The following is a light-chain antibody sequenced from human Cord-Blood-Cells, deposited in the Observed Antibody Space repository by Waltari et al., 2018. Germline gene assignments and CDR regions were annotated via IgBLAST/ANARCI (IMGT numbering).Light chain of an antibody. Sequence: QSVLTQPPSASGTPGQRVTISCSGSSSNIGSNTVNWYQQLPGTAPKLLIYRNNQPPSGLRGRCSGSKSGTSASRAIRGLQSEDEADYYGAAWDDSLSGWVFGGRTKLTVL. V-gene: IGLV1-44*01. CDR3: AAWDDSLSGWV. CDR1: SSNIGSNT. J-gene: IGLJ3*02. CDR2: RNN.